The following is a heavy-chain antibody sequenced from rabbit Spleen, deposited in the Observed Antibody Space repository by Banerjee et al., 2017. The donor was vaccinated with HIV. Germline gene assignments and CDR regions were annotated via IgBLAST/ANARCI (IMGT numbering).Heavy chain of an antibody. CDR3: ARDAGSSFSSYGMDL. D-gene: IGHD8-1*01. J-gene: IGHJ6*01. V-gene: IGHV1S45*01. CDR2: IYTGSSGST. CDR1: GFDFSNYG. Sequence: QEQLVESGGGLVQSGGSLKLSCKASGFDFSNYGVSWVRQAPGKGLEWIACIYTGSSGSTYYASWAKGRFTCSKASSTTVTLQMTSLTAADTATYFCARDAGSSFSSYGMDLWGPGTLVTVS.